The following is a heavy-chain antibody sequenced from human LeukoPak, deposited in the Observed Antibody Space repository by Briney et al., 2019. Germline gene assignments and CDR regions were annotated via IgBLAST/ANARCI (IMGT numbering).Heavy chain of an antibody. D-gene: IGHD6-19*01. CDR3: ARDVPYSSGWSYYYYYGMDV. J-gene: IGHJ6*02. V-gene: IGHV1-3*01. CDR1: GYTFTSYA. CDR2: INAGNGNT. Sequence: ASVKVSCKASGYTFTSYAMHWVRQAPGQRLEWMGWINAGNGNTKYSQKSQGRVTITRDTSASTVYMELSSLRSEDTAVYYCARDVPYSSGWSYYYYYGMDVWGQGTTVTVSS.